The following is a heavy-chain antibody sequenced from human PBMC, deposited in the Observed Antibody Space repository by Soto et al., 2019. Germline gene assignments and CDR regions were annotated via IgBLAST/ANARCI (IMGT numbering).Heavy chain of an antibody. CDR3: ARGTPIFGVVIIELSSFDY. Sequence: ASVKVSCKASGYTFTSYGISWVRQAPGQGLEWMGWISAYNGNTNYAQKLQGRVTMTTDTSTSTAYMELRSLRSDDTAVYYCARGTPIFGVVIIELSSFDYWGQGTLVTVYS. CDR1: GYTFTSYG. D-gene: IGHD3-3*02. J-gene: IGHJ4*01. CDR2: ISAYNGNT. V-gene: IGHV1-18*01.